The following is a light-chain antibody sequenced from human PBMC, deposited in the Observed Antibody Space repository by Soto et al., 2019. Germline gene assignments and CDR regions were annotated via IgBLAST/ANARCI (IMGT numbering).Light chain of an antibody. J-gene: IGKJ3*01. CDR1: QSISTN. Sequence: EIVLTQSPDTLSLSPGEIATLSCRASQSISTNLAWYQQKPGQAPRLLIFGASTRATGIPARLSGSGSGTEFTLTISSLQSEDFALYYCQKYDASPLNFGPGTKVDIK. V-gene: IGKV3-15*01. CDR3: QKYDASPLN. CDR2: GAS.